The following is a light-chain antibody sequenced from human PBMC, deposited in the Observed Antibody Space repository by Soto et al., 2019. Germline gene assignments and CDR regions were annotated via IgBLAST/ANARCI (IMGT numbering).Light chain of an antibody. CDR2: AAS. CDR1: RDVGSD. Sequence: QMTQSPSSLSASVGEKIIITCRASRDVGSDVSWYQQKPGQAPKLLIYAASNLYTGVPSRFSGSRVETEFTLTISSVQPDDFATYYCQQYDTYWAFGQGTKVDIK. CDR3: QQYDTYWA. J-gene: IGKJ1*01. V-gene: IGKV1-17*01.